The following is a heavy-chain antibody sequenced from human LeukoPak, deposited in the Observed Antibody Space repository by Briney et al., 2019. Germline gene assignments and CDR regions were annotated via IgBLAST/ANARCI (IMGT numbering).Heavy chain of an antibody. CDR1: GVSISSSNSY. J-gene: IGHJ4*02. CDR2: IYYSGNT. CDR3: ARQTGSGLFILP. V-gene: IGHV4-39*01. D-gene: IGHD3/OR15-3a*01. Sequence: SETPSLTCTVSGVSISSSNSYWGWIRQPPGKGLEWIGSIYYSGNTYYNASLKSQVSISIDTSKNQFSLRLNSVTAADTAVYYCARQTGSGLFILPGGQGTLVTVSS.